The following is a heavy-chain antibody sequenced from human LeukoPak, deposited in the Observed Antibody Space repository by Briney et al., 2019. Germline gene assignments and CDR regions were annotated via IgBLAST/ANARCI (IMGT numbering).Heavy chain of an antibody. CDR3: ATSITMIVVVTPYDAFDI. J-gene: IGHJ3*02. CDR1: GGSFSGYY. V-gene: IGHV4-34*01. D-gene: IGHD3-22*01. Sequence: SETLSLTCAVYGGSFSGYYWSWIRQPPGKGLEWIGEINHSGSTNYNPSLKSRVTISVDTSKNQFSLKLSSVTAADTAVYYRATSITMIVVVTPYDAFDIWGQGTMVTVSS. CDR2: INHSGST.